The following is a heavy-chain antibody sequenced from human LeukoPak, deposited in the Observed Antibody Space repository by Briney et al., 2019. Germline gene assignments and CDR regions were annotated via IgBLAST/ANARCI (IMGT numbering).Heavy chain of an antibody. Sequence: GGSLILSCQASGFTFSDSAMRWVRQAPGKGLGWVSSITSDGGSFFEDSVKGRFTISRDDSRSVVYLQMNTLSAEDTAVYYCARSGVATCHYWGQGILVAVSS. J-gene: IGHJ4*02. D-gene: IGHD3-10*01. V-gene: IGHV3-23*01. CDR1: GFTFSDSA. CDR3: ARSGVATCHY. CDR2: ITSDGGS.